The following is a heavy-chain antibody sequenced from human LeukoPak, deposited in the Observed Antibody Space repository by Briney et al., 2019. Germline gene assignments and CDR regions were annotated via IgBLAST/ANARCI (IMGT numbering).Heavy chain of an antibody. CDR3: AIEWLQTYYFDY. J-gene: IGHJ4*02. V-gene: IGHV4-39*07. D-gene: IGHD6-19*01. Sequence: PSETPSLTCTVSGGSISSSSYYWGWLRQPPGKGLEWIGSIYYSGSTYYNPSLKSRVTISVDTSKNQFSLQRSSVTAADTAVYYCAIEWLQTYYFDYWGQGTPVTVSS. CDR1: GGSISSSSYY. CDR2: IYYSGST.